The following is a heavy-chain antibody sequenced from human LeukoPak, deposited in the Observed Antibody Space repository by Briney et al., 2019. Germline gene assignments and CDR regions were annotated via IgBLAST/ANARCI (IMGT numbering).Heavy chain of an antibody. D-gene: IGHD3-22*01. CDR1: GGSISSSDYY. CDR3: ARHRASSRGGSGYSQGGFDY. V-gene: IGHV4-39*01. J-gene: IGHJ4*02. Sequence: SETLSLTCTVSGGSISSSDYYWGWIRQPPGKGLEWIGSIYYSGRTYYNPSLKSRVTISVDTSKSQFSLNLNSVTAADTAVYYCARHRASSRGGSGYSQGGFDYWGQGTLDTVSS. CDR2: IYYSGRT.